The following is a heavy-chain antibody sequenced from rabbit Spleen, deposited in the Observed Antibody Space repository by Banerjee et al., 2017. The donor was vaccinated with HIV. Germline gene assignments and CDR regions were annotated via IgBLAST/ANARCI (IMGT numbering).Heavy chain of an antibody. D-gene: IGHD4-1*01. V-gene: IGHV1S45*01. J-gene: IGHJ4*01. Sequence: QEQLKESGGGLVKPEGSLTLTCTASGFSFSSAYWICWVRPAPGKGLEWSACIYAGTASYIYYASWVNGRFSISRSTSLNTVTLQMTSLTAADTATYFCARAGYYHNGWAMNLWGPGTLVTVS. CDR1: GFSFSSAYW. CDR3: ARAGYYHNGWAMNL. CDR2: IYAGTASYI.